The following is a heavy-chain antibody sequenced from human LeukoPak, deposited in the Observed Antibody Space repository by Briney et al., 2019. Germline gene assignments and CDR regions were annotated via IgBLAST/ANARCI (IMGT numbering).Heavy chain of an antibody. CDR1: GFTFSGSA. Sequence: GGSLRLSCEASGFTFSGSAMHWVRQASGRGLERVGRIRSKANSYATAYAASVKGRFTISREDSKNTAYLQMNSLKTEVSALYYCTSYYDSSCFSCDAFDIWGKGTIVTVSS. D-gene: IGHD3-22*01. CDR2: IRSKANSYAT. J-gene: IGHJ3*02. V-gene: IGHV3-73*01. CDR3: TSYYDSSCFSCDAFDI.